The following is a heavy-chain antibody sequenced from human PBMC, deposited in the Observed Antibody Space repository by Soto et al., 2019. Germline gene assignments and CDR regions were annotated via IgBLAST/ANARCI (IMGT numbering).Heavy chain of an antibody. Sequence: SETLSLTCTVSGGSISSGGYYWSWIRQHPGKGLEWIGYIYYSGSTYYNPSLKSRVTISVDTSKNQFFLKLSSVTAADTAVYYCARESRSSGYRTFDYWGQGTLVTVSS. CDR3: ARESRSSGYRTFDY. D-gene: IGHD3-22*01. CDR2: IYYSGST. V-gene: IGHV4-31*03. CDR1: GGSISSGGYY. J-gene: IGHJ4*02.